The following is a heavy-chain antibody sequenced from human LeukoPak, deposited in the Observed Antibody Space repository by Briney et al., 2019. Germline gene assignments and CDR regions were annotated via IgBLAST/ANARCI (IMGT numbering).Heavy chain of an antibody. CDR2: IIPVFCTA. D-gene: IGHD2-15*01. Sequence: SVKVSCKASGCTFISYAISWVRQAPGQGLEWMGGIIPVFCTANYAQKFQDRVTITADESTSTAYMELSSLRSEDTAVYYCARDRVVGLGIDNAFDIWGHGTMVTVSS. J-gene: IGHJ3*02. V-gene: IGHV1-69*01. CDR3: ARDRVVGLGIDNAFDI. CDR1: GCTFISYA.